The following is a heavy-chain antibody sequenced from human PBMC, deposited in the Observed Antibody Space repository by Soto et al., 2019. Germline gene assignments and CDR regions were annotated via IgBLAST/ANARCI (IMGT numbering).Heavy chain of an antibody. D-gene: IGHD6-13*01. V-gene: IGHV3-23*01. CDR2: ISGSGGST. J-gene: IGHJ4*02. CDR1: GFTFSSYA. CDR3: AKDPVVVDSSSWYVDDY. Sequence: GGSLRLSCAASGFTFSSYAMSWVRQAPGKGLEWVSAISGSGGSTYYADSVKGRFTISRDNSKNTLYLQMNSLRAEDTAVYYCAKDPVVVDSSSWYVDDYWGQGTLVTVSS.